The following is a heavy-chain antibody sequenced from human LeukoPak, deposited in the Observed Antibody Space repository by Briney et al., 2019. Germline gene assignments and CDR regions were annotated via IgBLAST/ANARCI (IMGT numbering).Heavy chain of an antibody. V-gene: IGHV3-7*01. CDR1: GFTFSSYW. J-gene: IGHJ4*02. CDR3: ARDHRGVFDY. CDR2: IKQDGSDK. D-gene: IGHD1-26*01. Sequence: TGVSLRLSCAASGFTFSSYWTSWVRQAPGKGLEWVANIKQDGSDKNYVDSVKGRFTISRDNAKNSLYLQMNSLRAEDTAVYYCARDHRGVFDYWGQGTLVTVSS.